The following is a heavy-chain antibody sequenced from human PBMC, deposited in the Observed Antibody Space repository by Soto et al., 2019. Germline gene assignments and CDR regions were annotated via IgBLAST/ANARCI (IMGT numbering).Heavy chain of an antibody. D-gene: IGHD2-15*01. CDR1: GFTFSSYA. V-gene: IGHV3-23*01. Sequence: GGSLRLSCAASGFTFSSYAMSWVRQAPGKGLEWVSAISGSGGSTYYADSVKGRFTISRDNSKNTLYLQMNSLRAEDTAVYYCAKMSLYCSCGSCYEQFYYWGQGTLVT. J-gene: IGHJ4*02. CDR2: ISGSGGST. CDR3: AKMSLYCSCGSCYEQFYY.